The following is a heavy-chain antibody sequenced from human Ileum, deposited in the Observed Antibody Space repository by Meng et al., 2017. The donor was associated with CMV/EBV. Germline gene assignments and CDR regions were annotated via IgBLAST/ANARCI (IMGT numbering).Heavy chain of an antibody. CDR1: GFTFSSYS. D-gene: IGHD3-16*01. CDR2: FRSTSSYI. Sequence: SCAASGFTFSSYSVNWVRQAPGKGLEGVSSFRSTSSYIYYADSVKGRFTISRDNAKNSLYLQMNSLRAEDTAVYYCARDLAMNGMDVWGQGTTVTVSS. CDR3: ARDLAMNGMDV. V-gene: IGHV3-21*01. J-gene: IGHJ6*02.